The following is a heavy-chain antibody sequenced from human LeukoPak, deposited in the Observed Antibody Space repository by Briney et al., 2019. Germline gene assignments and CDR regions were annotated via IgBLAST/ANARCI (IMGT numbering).Heavy chain of an antibody. V-gene: IGHV3-7*03. CDR3: ARDQYDTWSRRGNFDS. J-gene: IGHJ4*02. CDR1: GFTFSSYA. CDR2: IKLDGSEK. D-gene: IGHD3-3*01. Sequence: PGGSLRPSCAASGFTFSSYAMSWVRQAPGKGLEWVANIKLDGSEKNYVDSVKGRFTISRDNTKNSLYLQMNSLRVEDTAVFYCARDQYDTWSRRGNFDSWGQGTLVIVSS.